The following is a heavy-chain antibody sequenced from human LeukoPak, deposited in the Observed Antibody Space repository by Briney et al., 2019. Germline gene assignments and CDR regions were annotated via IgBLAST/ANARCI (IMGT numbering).Heavy chain of an antibody. J-gene: IGHJ3*01. CDR1: GCTFNTYW. Sequence: GGSLRLSCAASGCTFNTYWMHWARQDPGKGLVWVSRINSDGTNTIYTDSVKGRFTSSRDNAKNTLYLQMNSLRPEDTAVYYCASGVSIWLGNAFDFWGQGTMVTVSS. D-gene: IGHD3-10*01. V-gene: IGHV3-74*01. CDR3: ASGVSIWLGNAFDF. CDR2: INSDGTNT.